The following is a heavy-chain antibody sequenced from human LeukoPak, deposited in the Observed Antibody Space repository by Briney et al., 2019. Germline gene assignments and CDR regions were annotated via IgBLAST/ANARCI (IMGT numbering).Heavy chain of an antibody. Sequence: ASVKVSCKASGYTFTSYGISWVRQAPGQGLDWMGWISAYNGNTNYAQKLQGRVTMTTDTSTSTAYMELRSLRSDDTAVYYCARDRGRVQTENFDYWGQGTLVTVSS. CDR2: ISAYNGNT. J-gene: IGHJ4*02. CDR3: ARDRGRVQTENFDY. V-gene: IGHV1-18*01. D-gene: IGHD1-1*01. CDR1: GYTFTSYG.